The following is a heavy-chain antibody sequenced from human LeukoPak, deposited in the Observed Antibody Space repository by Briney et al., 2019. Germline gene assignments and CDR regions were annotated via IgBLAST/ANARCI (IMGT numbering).Heavy chain of an antibody. J-gene: IGHJ4*02. CDR2: INWNGDNT. CDR3: ATGRDCSGGSCYSVY. V-gene: IGHV3-20*04. CDR1: GFTFDDYG. D-gene: IGHD2-15*01. Sequence: PGGSLRLSCAASGFTFDDYGMSWVRQAPGKGLEWVSGINWNGDNTNYADSLKGRFTISRDNAKNSLYLQMNSLRAEDTAVYYCATGRDCSGGSCYSVYWGQGTLVTVSS.